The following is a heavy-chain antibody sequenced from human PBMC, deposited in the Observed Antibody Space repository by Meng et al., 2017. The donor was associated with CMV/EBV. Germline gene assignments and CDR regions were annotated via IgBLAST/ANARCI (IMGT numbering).Heavy chain of an antibody. Sequence: GESLKISCAASGFTFDDYGMSWVRQAPGKGLEWVSGINWNGGSTGYADSVKGRFTISRDNAKNSLYLQMNRLRAEDTALYYCARAWGGGELEPQGEWGQGTLVTVSS. V-gene: IGHV3-20*04. CDR2: INWNGGST. J-gene: IGHJ4*02. D-gene: IGHD1-1*01. CDR3: ARAWGGGELEPQGE. CDR1: GFTFDDYG.